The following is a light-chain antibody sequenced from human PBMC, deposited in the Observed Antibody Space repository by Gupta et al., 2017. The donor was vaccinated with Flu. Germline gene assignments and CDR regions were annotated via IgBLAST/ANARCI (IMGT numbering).Light chain of an antibody. Sequence: QSALTQPRSVSGSPGQSVTISCTGTSSDVGGYNYVSWYQQHPGKAPKLMIYDVSKRPSGVPDRFSGSKSGNTASLTISGLQAEDEADYYCCSYAGSHTWVFGGGIKLTVL. CDR3: CSYAGSHTWV. J-gene: IGLJ3*02. CDR1: SSDVGGYNY. CDR2: DVS. V-gene: IGLV2-11*01.